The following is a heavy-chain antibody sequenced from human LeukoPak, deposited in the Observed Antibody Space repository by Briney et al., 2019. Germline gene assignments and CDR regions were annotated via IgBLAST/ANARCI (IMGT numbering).Heavy chain of an antibody. V-gene: IGHV3-21*01. CDR3: AREGEKHYYFDY. J-gene: IGHJ4*02. CDR2: ISSSSNYI. Sequence: GGSLRLSCAGSGFTFSTYSMNWVRQAPGKGLEWVSCISSSSNYIYYADSVKGRFTISRDNAKNSLYLQMNSLRAEDTAVYYCAREGEKHYYFDYWGQGTLVTVSS. D-gene: IGHD3-16*01. CDR1: GFTFSTYS.